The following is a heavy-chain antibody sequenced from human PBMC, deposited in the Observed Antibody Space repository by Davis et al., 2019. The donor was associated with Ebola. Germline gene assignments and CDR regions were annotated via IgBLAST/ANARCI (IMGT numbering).Heavy chain of an antibody. CDR3: ARDWYNWNDEDGY. V-gene: IGHV1-69*04. J-gene: IGHJ4*02. D-gene: IGHD1-1*01. CDR1: GGTFSSYA. Sequence: SVKVSCKASGGTFSSYAISWVRQAPGQGLEWMGRIIPILGIANYAQKFQGRVTITADKSTSTAYMELSSLRSEDTAVYYCARDWYNWNDEDGYWGQGTLVTVSS. CDR2: IIPILGIA.